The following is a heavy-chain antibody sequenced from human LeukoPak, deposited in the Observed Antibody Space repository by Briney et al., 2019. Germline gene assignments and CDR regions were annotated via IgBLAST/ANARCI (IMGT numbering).Heavy chain of an antibody. CDR1: GGTFSSYP. J-gene: IGHJ4*02. V-gene: IGHV1-69*06. CDR2: IIPIFGRT. Sequence: ASVKVSCKASGGTFSSYPISWVRQAPGQGLEWMGGIIPIFGRTNYAQKFQGRVTITADKSTSTAYMELSSLRSEDTAVYYCARDSRNIVVVPAAILDWGQGTLVTVSS. D-gene: IGHD2-2*01. CDR3: ARDSRNIVVVPAAILD.